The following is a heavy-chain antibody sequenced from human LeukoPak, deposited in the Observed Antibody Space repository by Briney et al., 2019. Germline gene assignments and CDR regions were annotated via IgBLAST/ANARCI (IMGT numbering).Heavy chain of an antibody. CDR1: GFTFRSYA. D-gene: IGHD2-15*01. Sequence: GGSLRLSCAGSGFTFRSYAMSWVRQAPGKGLEWVSAMSADGGGTYIADSLKGRCTISRDNSKGTLSLQMNSLRDEDTAIYYCAKSSGASTYYFDYWGQGILVTVS. V-gene: IGHV3-23*01. J-gene: IGHJ4*02. CDR3: AKSSGASTYYFDY. CDR2: MSADGGGT.